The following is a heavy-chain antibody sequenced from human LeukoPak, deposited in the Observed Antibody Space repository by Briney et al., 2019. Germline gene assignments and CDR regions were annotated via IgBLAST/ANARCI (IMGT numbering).Heavy chain of an antibody. Sequence: GGSLRLSCVASGFSFSNYWMHWVRQTPGKGLLWVSRINSDASTTSYADSVKGRFTISRDNAENTLYLQMNGLRAEDTAVYYCALGYNYASFFDYWGHGTLVTVSS. D-gene: IGHD5-18*01. V-gene: IGHV3-74*01. J-gene: IGHJ4*01. CDR1: GFSFSNYW. CDR2: INSDASTT. CDR3: ALGYNYASFFDY.